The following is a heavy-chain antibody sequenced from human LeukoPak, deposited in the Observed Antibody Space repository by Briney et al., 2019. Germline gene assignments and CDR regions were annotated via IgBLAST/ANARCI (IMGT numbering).Heavy chain of an antibody. Sequence: GGSLRLSCAASGFTFSSYAMSWVRQAPGKGLEWVSVVIGSGGSTYYADSVKGRFTIFRDNSKNTLYLQMNSLRAEDTAVYYCAVIAVAGRYSNYWGQGTLVTVSS. CDR2: VIGSGGST. V-gene: IGHV3-23*01. CDR1: GFTFSSYA. CDR3: AVIAVAGRYSNY. J-gene: IGHJ4*02. D-gene: IGHD6-19*01.